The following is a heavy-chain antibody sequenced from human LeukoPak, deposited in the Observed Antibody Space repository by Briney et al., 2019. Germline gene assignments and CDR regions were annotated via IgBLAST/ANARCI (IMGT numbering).Heavy chain of an antibody. CDR2: INHSGST. D-gene: IGHD2-15*01. Sequence: KPSETLSLTCAVYGGSFSGYYWSWIRQPPGKGLEWIGEINHSGSTNYNPSLKSRATISVDTSKNQFSLKLSPVTAADTAVYYCARGHFGGRSGGSCYRYWGQGTLVTVSS. CDR1: GGSFSGYY. V-gene: IGHV4-34*01. CDR3: ARGHFGGRSGGSCYRY. J-gene: IGHJ4*02.